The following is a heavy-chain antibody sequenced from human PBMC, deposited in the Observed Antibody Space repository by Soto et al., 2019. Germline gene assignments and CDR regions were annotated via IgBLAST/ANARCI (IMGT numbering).Heavy chain of an antibody. J-gene: IGHJ4*02. D-gene: IGHD5-18*01. V-gene: IGHV1-69*12. CDR1: GGTFSSNA. Sequence: QVQLVQSGAEVKKPGSSVKVTCKASGGTFSSNAISWVRQAPGQGLEWMGGIIPIFGTAHYAQKFQGRVTITADESTSTASMELRSLKSEDTAVYYCATGGRGNSSAPRFYFEFWGQGTLVTVSS. CDR3: ATGGRGNSSAPRFYFEF. CDR2: IIPIFGTA.